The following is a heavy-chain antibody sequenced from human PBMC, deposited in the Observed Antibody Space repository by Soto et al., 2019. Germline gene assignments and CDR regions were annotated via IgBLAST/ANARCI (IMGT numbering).Heavy chain of an antibody. J-gene: IGHJ6*03. V-gene: IGHV4-59*01. D-gene: IGHD2-15*01. CDR3: ARVGDCSGGSCYYYYYYMDV. CDR2: IYYSGST. CDR1: GGSISSDY. Sequence: SETLSLTCTVSGGSISSDYWSWIRQPPGKGLEWIGYIYYSGSTNYNPSLKSRVTISVDTSKNQFSLKLSSVTAADTAVYYCARVGDCSGGSCYYYYYYMDVWGKGTTVTVSS.